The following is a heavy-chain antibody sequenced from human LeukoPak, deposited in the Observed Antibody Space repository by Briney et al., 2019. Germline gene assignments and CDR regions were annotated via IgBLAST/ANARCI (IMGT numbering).Heavy chain of an antibody. CDR2: INHSGST. D-gene: IGHD4-23*01. Sequence: SETLSLTCAVYGGAFSGYYWSWIRQPPGKGLEWIGEINHSGSTNYNPSPKSRVTISVDTSKNQFSLKLNSVTAADTAVYYCARDRLRWPKIDYWGQGTLVTVSS. J-gene: IGHJ4*02. CDR1: GGAFSGYY. V-gene: IGHV4-34*01. CDR3: ARDRLRWPKIDY.